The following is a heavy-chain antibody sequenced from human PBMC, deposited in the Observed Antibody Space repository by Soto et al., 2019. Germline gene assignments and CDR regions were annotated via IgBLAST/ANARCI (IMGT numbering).Heavy chain of an antibody. CDR2: ISWNSGSI. CDR1: GFTFDDYG. Sequence: PGGSLRLSCSASGFTFDDYGMSWVRQAPGKGLEWVSGISWNSGSIGYADSVKGRFTISRDNAKNSLYLQMNSLRAEDTALYYCAKDIYDSSGYTWAFDIWGQGTMVTVSS. J-gene: IGHJ3*02. V-gene: IGHV3-9*01. D-gene: IGHD3-22*01. CDR3: AKDIYDSSGYTWAFDI.